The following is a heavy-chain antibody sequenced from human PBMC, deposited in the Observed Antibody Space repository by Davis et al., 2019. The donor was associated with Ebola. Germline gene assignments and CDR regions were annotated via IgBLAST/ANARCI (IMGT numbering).Heavy chain of an antibody. CDR3: AKAATIFGADRGHGMDV. D-gene: IGHD3-3*01. CDR1: GFTFSSYS. J-gene: IGHJ6*02. V-gene: IGHV3-48*01. CDR2: ISSSSSTI. Sequence: PGGSLRLSCAASGFTFSSYSMNWVRQAPGKGLEWVSYISSSSSTIYYADSVKGRFTISRDNSKNTLYLQMNSLRAEDTAVYYCAKAATIFGADRGHGMDVWGQGTTVTVSS.